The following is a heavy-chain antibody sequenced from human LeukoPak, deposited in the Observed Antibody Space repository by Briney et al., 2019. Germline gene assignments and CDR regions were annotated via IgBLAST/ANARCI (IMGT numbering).Heavy chain of an antibody. Sequence: SETLSLTCAVSGYSISSGYYWGWIRQPPGKGLEWIGSIYHSGSTYYNPSLKSRVTISVDTSKNQFSLKLSSVTAADTAVYYCARTTYYYDSSGYSSIYYIDYWGQGALVAVSS. V-gene: IGHV4-38-2*01. J-gene: IGHJ4*02. CDR2: IYHSGST. CDR3: ARTTYYYDSSGYSSIYYIDY. D-gene: IGHD3-22*01. CDR1: GYSISSGYY.